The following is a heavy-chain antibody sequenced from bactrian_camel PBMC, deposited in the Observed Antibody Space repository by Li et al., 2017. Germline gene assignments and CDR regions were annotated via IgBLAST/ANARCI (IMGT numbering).Heavy chain of an antibody. CDR3: TTGQCDGSHCAMGVGKY. CDR1: TYTTNGHC. CDR2: LDSDGIA. J-gene: IGHJ4*01. D-gene: IGHD2*01. V-gene: IGHV3S1*01. Sequence: VQLVESGGGSVQPGGSLRLSCAASTYTTNGHCMAWFRQTSGNGRGAVAALDSDGIADYADPVKGRFTISRDNAKNTVYLQMNSLRSDDTALYYCTTGQCDGSHCAMGVGKYWGQGTQVTVS.